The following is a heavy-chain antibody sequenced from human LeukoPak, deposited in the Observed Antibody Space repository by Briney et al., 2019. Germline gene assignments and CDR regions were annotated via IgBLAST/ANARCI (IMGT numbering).Heavy chain of an antibody. CDR1: GFTFSSYS. Sequence: GGSLRLSCAASGFTFSSYSVNWVRQAPGKGLEWVSSISSSSSYIYYADSVKGRFTISRDNAKNSLYLQMNSLRAEDTAVYYCATAPGDYYDSSGYYYYFDYWGQGTLVTVSS. CDR3: ATAPGDYYDSSGYYYYFDY. D-gene: IGHD3-22*01. CDR2: ISSSSSYI. J-gene: IGHJ4*02. V-gene: IGHV3-21*01.